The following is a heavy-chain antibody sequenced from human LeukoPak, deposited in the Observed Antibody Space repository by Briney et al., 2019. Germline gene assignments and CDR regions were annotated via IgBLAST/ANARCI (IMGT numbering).Heavy chain of an antibody. CDR1: GFTFSSYA. CDR3: AKGVGATTAYYFDY. V-gene: IGHV3-9*03. D-gene: IGHD1-26*01. J-gene: IGHJ4*02. Sequence: PGGSLRLSCAASGFTFSSYAMSWVRQAPGKGLEWVSGISWNSGSIGYADSVKGRFTISRDNAKNSLYLQMNSLRAEDMALYYCAKGVGATTAYYFDYWGQGTLVTVSS. CDR2: ISWNSGSI.